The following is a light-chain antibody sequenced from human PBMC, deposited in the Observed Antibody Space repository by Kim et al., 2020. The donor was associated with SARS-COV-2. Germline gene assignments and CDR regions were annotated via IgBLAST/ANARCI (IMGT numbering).Light chain of an antibody. Sequence: QSVLTQPPSVSAAPGQKVTISCSGSSSNIGNNYVSWYQHLPGTAPKLLIYDNNKRPSGIPDRFSGSKSGTSATLGITGLQTGDEADYYCGTWDDSLSAYVFVTATKVTVL. V-gene: IGLV1-51*01. CDR1: SSNIGNNY. CDR2: DNN. CDR3: GTWDDSLSAYV. J-gene: IGLJ1*01.